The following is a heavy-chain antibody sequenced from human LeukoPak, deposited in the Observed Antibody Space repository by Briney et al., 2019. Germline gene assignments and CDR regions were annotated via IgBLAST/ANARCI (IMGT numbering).Heavy chain of an antibody. J-gene: IGHJ4*02. CDR3: ARDRSLSSFGELFI. CDR1: GFTFRSYA. CDR2: VSYDGSNK. D-gene: IGHD3-10*01. V-gene: IGHV3-30*10. Sequence: GGSLRLSCAASGFTFRSYAVHWVRQAPGRGLEWVAVVSYDGSNKYYTDSVRGRFTISRDNSKNTLYLQMNSLRAEDTAPYYCARDRSLSSFGELFIWGQGTLVTVSS.